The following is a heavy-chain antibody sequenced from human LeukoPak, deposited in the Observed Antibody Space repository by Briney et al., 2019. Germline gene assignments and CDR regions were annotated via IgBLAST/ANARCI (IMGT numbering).Heavy chain of an antibody. V-gene: IGHV4-59*08. CDR3: ARQSVGSLPYYYYYGMDV. D-gene: IGHD6-13*01. Sequence: SETLFLTCSVSGGSISSYYWSWIRQPPGKGLEWIGYIYYSGSTNYNPSLKSRVTISVDTSKNQFSLKLSSVTAADTAVYYCARQSVGSLPYYYYYGMDVWGQGTTVTVSS. CDR2: IYYSGST. CDR1: GGSISSYY. J-gene: IGHJ6*02.